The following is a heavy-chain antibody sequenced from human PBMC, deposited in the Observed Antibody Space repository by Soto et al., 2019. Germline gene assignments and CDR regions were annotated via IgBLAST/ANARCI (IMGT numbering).Heavy chain of an antibody. Sequence: EVQLVESGGGLIQPGGSLRLSCEASGFTVSDNYMSWVRQAPGKGLEWVSVISGLGEKTYYADSVKGRFTISRDNSKNTLDLQMNSLRAEDTAVYYCAKDSPLYQLVYDDWGQGTLVTVSS. V-gene: IGHV3-53*01. CDR3: AKDSPLYQLVYDD. CDR1: GFTVSDNY. D-gene: IGHD2-2*01. CDR2: ISGLGEKT. J-gene: IGHJ4*02.